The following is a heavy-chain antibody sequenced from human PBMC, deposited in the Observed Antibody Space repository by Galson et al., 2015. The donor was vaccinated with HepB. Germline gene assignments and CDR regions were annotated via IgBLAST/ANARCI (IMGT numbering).Heavy chain of an antibody. J-gene: IGHJ6*03. D-gene: IGHD1-7*01. CDR3: ARVPGTARSFYYYMDV. CDR1: GFSFSAFG. V-gene: IGHV3-33*01. Sequence: SLRLSCAASGFSFSAFGMHWVRQAPGKGLEWVAVIWYDGSREFYADSVKGRFAISRDNSKHTLFLQLNSLTAEDTAVYDCARVPGTARSFYYYMDVWGKGTTVTVSS. CDR2: IWYDGSRE.